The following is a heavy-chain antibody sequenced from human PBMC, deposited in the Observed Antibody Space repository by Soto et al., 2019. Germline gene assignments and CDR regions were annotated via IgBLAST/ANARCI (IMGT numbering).Heavy chain of an antibody. CDR2: IYYSGST. V-gene: IGHV4-59*08. D-gene: IGHD2-15*01. Sequence: TLSLTCTVSGGSISSYYWSWIRQPPGKGLERIGYIYYSGSTNYNPSLKSRVTISVDTSKNQFSLKLSSVTAADTAVYYCARALGGYCSGGSCYSTFFIDYWGQGTLVTVSS. CDR1: GGSISSYY. J-gene: IGHJ4*02. CDR3: ARALGGYCSGGSCYSTFFIDY.